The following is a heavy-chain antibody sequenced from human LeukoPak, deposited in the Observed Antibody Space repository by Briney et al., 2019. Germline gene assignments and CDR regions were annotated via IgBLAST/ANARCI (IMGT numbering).Heavy chain of an antibody. CDR3: ARESNFADSFDI. Sequence: GGSLTLSCAATGLNFGVYNMIWARQAPGKGLEWVSSISSRNNYIHYTDSVRGRFTVSRDKAQDTLYLQMTGLSVEVTAVYYCARESNFADSFDIWGQGTMVTVSS. V-gene: IGHV3-21*01. D-gene: IGHD2/OR15-2a*01. CDR2: ISSRNNYI. J-gene: IGHJ3*02. CDR1: GLNFGVYN.